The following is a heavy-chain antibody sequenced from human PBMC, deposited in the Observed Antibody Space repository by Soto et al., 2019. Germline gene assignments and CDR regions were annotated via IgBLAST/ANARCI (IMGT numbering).Heavy chain of an antibody. Sequence: QVQLVQSGAEVKKPGASVKGSCKASGDTFTDYYIHWVRQAPGQGLEWMGTVNPSGGHTTYAQHFLGRMTMTRDTSTCTLYLELTSLTSEDTAVYYCARVGHVVVVTAALDYWGQGTLVTVSS. J-gene: IGHJ4*02. CDR3: ARVGHVVVVTAALDY. V-gene: IGHV1-46*01. D-gene: IGHD2-21*02. CDR2: VNPSGGHT. CDR1: GDTFTDYY.